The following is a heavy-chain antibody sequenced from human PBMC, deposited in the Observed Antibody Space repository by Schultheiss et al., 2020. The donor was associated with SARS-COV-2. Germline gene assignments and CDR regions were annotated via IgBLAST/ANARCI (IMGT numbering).Heavy chain of an antibody. CDR1: GDSVSSKSAT. D-gene: IGHD6-19*01. CDR3: ARAKSIAVAGTLITYYYYYGMDV. V-gene: IGHV6-1*01. J-gene: IGHJ6*02. Sequence: SQTLSLTCAISGDSVSSKSATWNWIRQSPSRGLEWLGRTYYRSKWYNDYAVSVRSRITITPDTSKSQFSLQLHSVSPEDTAVYYCARAKSIAVAGTLITYYYYYGMDVWGQGTTVTVSS. CDR2: TYYRSKWYN.